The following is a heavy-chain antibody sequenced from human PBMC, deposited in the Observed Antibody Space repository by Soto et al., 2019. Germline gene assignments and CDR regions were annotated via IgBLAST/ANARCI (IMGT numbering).Heavy chain of an antibody. J-gene: IGHJ4*02. CDR3: ARDKGGGAVVPDY. V-gene: IGHV3-33*01. CDR2: IWYDENNK. Sequence: QVQLVESGGGVVQPGRSLRLSCAASGFTFSTYGMHWVRQAPGEGLEWVAVIWYDENNKYYADSVKGRFTISRDNSKNTLYLQMNSLRAEDTAVYYCARDKGGGAVVPDYWGQGTLVTVSS. D-gene: IGHD6-19*01. CDR1: GFTFSTYG.